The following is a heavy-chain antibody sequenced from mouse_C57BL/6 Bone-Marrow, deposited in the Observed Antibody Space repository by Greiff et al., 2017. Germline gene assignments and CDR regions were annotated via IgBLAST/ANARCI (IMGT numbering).Heavy chain of an antibody. CDR3: AIPSITTVVGASMDY. Sequence: QVQLQQSGAELVKPGASVKISCKASGYAFSSYWMNWVKQRPGKGLEWIGQIYPGDGDTNYNGKFKGKATLTADKSSSTAYMQLSSLTSEDSAVYFGAIPSITTVVGASMDYWGQGTSVTVSS. V-gene: IGHV1-80*01. D-gene: IGHD1-1*01. CDR2: IYPGDGDT. J-gene: IGHJ4*01. CDR1: GYAFSSYW.